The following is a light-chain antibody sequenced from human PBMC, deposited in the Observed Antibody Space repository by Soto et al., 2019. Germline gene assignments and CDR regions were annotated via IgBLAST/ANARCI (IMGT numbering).Light chain of an antibody. J-gene: IGKJ1*01. CDR3: QHYNSHSPT. CDR2: GAS. CDR1: QSISTW. V-gene: IGKV1-5*01. Sequence: DIQMTQSPPTLSASVGDRVTITCRASQSISTWLAWYQQKPGKAPKLLIYGASTLECGVPSRFSGSGSGTEFTLTISSLQPDDFATFYCQHYNSHSPTFGQGTKVDNK.